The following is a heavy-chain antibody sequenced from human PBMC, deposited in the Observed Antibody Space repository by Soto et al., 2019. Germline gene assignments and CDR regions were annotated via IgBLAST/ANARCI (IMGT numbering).Heavy chain of an antibody. Sequence: GGSLRLSCVGSGFTFSSYAMSWVRQVPGKGLEWVSSISDAAGSAYYVDSVKGRFTISRDNSKKTLYLQMSSLRAEDSAVYYCARPYGGKIGDAPDLWGPGTMVTVSS. CDR3: ARPYGGKIGDAPDL. J-gene: IGHJ3*01. CDR1: GFTFSSYA. V-gene: IGHV3-23*01. CDR2: ISDAAGSA. D-gene: IGHD4-17*01.